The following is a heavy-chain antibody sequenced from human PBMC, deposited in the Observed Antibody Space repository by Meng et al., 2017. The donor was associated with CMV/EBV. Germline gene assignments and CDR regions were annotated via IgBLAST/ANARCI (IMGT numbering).Heavy chain of an antibody. D-gene: IGHD4-17*01. V-gene: IGHV3-9*01. CDR1: GFTFDDYA. CDR2: ISWNSGSI. CDR3: ARHYGDYFRNWFDP. Sequence: GGSLRLSCAASGFTFDDYAMHWVRQAPGKGLEWVSGISWNSGSIGYADSVKGRFTISRDNAKNSLYLQMNSLRADDTAVYYCARHYGDYFRNWFDPWGQGTLVTVSS. J-gene: IGHJ5*02.